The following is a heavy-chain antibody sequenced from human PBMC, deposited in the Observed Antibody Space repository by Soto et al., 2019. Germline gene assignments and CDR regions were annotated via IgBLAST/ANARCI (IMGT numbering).Heavy chain of an antibody. CDR3: TTDPNYYDSSGYYADY. V-gene: IGHV3-15*01. CDR2: IKSKTDGGTT. J-gene: IGHJ4*02. D-gene: IGHD3-22*01. CDR1: GFTFSNAL. Sequence: LRLSCAASGFTFSNALMSWVRQAPVKGLEWVGRIKSKTDGGTTDYAAPVKGRFTISRDDSKNTLYLQMNSLKTEDTAVYYCTTDPNYYDSSGYYADYWGQGTLVTVSS.